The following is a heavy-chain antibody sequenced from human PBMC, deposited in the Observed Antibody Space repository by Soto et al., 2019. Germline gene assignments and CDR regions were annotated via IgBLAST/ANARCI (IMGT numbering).Heavy chain of an antibody. V-gene: IGHV4-34*01. J-gene: IGHJ4*02. D-gene: IGHD6-25*01. Sequence: PSETLSLSCSIYSGSFSGYYWSGIRQPPGKGLEWIGESSQSGNTNYSPSLQSRVSISIDTSMKQFSLNLASVSTAYTAVYYCARAPKVSGSAQTRPDFWGQGTLVTVSS. CDR3: ARAPKVSGSAQTRPDF. CDR1: SGSFSGYY. CDR2: SSQSGNT.